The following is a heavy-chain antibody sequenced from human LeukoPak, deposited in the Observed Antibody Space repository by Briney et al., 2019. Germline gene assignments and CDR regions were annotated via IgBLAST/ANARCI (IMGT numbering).Heavy chain of an antibody. CDR3: ARDPLDSSGLMNWFDP. CDR1: GFTFSTYA. CDR2: ISYDGSNK. Sequence: PGGCLRLSCAASGFTFSTYAMYWVRQAPGKGLEWVAIISYDGSNKYYADSVKGRFTISRDNSKNTLYLQMNSLRAEDTAVYYCARDPLDSSGLMNWFDPWGQGTLVTVSS. J-gene: IGHJ5*02. V-gene: IGHV3-30-3*01. D-gene: IGHD3-22*01.